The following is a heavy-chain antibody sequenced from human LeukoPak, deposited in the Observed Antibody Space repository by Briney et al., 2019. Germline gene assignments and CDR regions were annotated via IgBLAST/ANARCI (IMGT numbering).Heavy chain of an antibody. CDR2: ISYDGSNK. J-gene: IGHJ4*02. CDR3: ARGMGDY. CDR1: GFTFSSYA. D-gene: IGHD2-8*01. Sequence: GGSLRLSCAASGFTFSSYAMHWVRQAPGKGLEWVAVISYDGSNKYYADSVKGRFTISRDNSKNTLYLQMNSLRAEDTAVYYCARGMGDYWGQGTLVTVSS. V-gene: IGHV3-30-3*01.